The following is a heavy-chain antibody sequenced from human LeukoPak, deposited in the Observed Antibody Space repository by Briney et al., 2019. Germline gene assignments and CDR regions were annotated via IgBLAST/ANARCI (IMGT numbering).Heavy chain of an antibody. CDR1: GFTFSSYA. Sequence: GRSLRLSCAASGFTFSSYAMHWVRQAPGKGLEWVAVISYDGSNKYYADSVKGRFTISRDNSKNTLYLQMNSLRAEDTAVYYCARVMDSGYDYVSSPPDYWGQGTLVTVSS. CDR2: ISYDGSNK. V-gene: IGHV3-30-3*01. CDR3: ARVMDSGYDYVSSPPDY. D-gene: IGHD5-12*01. J-gene: IGHJ4*02.